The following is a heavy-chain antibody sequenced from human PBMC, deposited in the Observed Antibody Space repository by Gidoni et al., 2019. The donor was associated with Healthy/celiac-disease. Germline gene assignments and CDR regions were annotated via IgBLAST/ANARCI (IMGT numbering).Heavy chain of an antibody. V-gene: IGHV5-51*03. CDR2: IYPGDSDT. D-gene: IGHD3-22*01. Sequence: EVQLVQSGAEVKTPGESLKISCKGSGYSFTSYWIGWVRQMPGKGLEWMGIIYPGDSDTRYSPSFQGQVTISADKSISTAYLQWSSLKASDTAMYYCARLPYYYDSSGYSDYWGQGTLVTVSS. J-gene: IGHJ4*02. CDR1: GYSFTSYW. CDR3: ARLPYYYDSSGYSDY.